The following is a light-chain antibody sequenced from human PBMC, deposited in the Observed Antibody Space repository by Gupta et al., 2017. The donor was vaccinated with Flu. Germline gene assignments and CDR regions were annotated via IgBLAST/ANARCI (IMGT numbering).Light chain of an antibody. J-gene: IGLJ1*01. CDR3: QSYDSSLSGYV. CDR2: GNS. Sequence: SVLTQPPSVSGARGPRVPISCNGSRSNIGAGYDVHWYQQLPGTAPKLLIYGNSNRPSGVPDRFSGSKSGTSASLAITVLQAEDEADYYCQSYDSSLSGYVFGTGTKVTVL. CDR1: RSNIGAGYD. V-gene: IGLV1-40*01.